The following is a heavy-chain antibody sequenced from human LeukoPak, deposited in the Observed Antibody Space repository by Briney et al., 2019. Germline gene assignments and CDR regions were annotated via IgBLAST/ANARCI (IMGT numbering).Heavy chain of an antibody. V-gene: IGHV1-69*15. Sequence: SVKVSCKASGGTFSSYAISWVRQAPGQGLEWMGRIIPIFGTAKYVQKFQGRVTITADESTSTAYMELSSLRSEDTAVYYCARGDGSGSYYDYWGQGTLVTVSS. CDR2: IIPIFGTA. CDR3: ARGDGSGSYYDY. J-gene: IGHJ4*02. D-gene: IGHD3-10*01. CDR1: GGTFSSYA.